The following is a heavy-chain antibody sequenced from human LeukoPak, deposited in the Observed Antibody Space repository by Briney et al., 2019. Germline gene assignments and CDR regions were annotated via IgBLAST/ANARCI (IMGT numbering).Heavy chain of an antibody. CDR1: GGSLSGYY. Sequence: SETLSLTCAVYGGSLSGYYWSWIRQPPGKGLEWIGEINHSGSTNYNPSLKSRVTISVDTSKNQFSLKLSSVTAADTAVYYCARGRGIAARPGRRNDYWGQGTLVTVSS. CDR2: INHSGST. CDR3: ARGRGIAARPGRRNDY. V-gene: IGHV4-34*01. D-gene: IGHD6-6*01. J-gene: IGHJ4*02.